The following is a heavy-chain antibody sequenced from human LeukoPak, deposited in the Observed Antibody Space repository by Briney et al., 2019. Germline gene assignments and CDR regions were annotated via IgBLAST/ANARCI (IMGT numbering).Heavy chain of an antibody. V-gene: IGHV4-39*01. Sequence: SETLSLTCTVSGDSISSSSYYWGWIRQPPGKGLEWIGNIYYSGIPYYTPSLRSRLTISLDTSKNQFSLTLSSVTAADTAVYYCARLQYYYDSNGYYSLYYFDYWGQGTVVTVSS. CDR3: ARLQYYYDSNGYYSLYYFDY. D-gene: IGHD3-22*01. J-gene: IGHJ4*02. CDR2: IYYSGIP. CDR1: GDSISSSSYY.